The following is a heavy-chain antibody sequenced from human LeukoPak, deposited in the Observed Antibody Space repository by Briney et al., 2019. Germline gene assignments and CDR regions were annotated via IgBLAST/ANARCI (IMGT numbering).Heavy chain of an antibody. Sequence: GGSLRLSCAASGFTFSSYSMNWVRQAPGKGLEWVSSISSSSSYIYYADSVKGRFTISRDNAKNSLYLQTNSLRAEDTAVYYCVRELWFGESMSFWGQGTLVTVSS. CDR2: ISSSSSYI. V-gene: IGHV3-21*01. CDR1: GFTFSSYS. D-gene: IGHD3-10*01. J-gene: IGHJ4*02. CDR3: VRELWFGESMSF.